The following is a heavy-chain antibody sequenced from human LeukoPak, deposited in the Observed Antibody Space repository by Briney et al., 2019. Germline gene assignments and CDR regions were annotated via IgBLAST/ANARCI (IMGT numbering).Heavy chain of an antibody. CDR3: ARALNPLPGTYYFDY. D-gene: IGHD2-15*01. CDR1: GDSINSHY. CDR2: IYISGST. V-gene: IGHV4-4*07. J-gene: IGHJ4*02. Sequence: PSETLSLTCTVCGDSINSHYWSWIRQPAGKGLEWIGRIYISGSTNYNSSLQSRVTMSVDTSTNQFSLKLSSVTAADTAVYYCARALNPLPGTYYFDYWGQGTLVTVSS.